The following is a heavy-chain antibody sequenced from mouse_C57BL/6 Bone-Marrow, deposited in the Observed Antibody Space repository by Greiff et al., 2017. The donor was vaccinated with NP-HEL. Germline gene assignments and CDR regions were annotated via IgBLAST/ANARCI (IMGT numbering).Heavy chain of an antibody. V-gene: IGHV14-4*01. CDR2: IDPENGDP. CDR1: GFNIKDDY. J-gene: IGHJ2*01. Sequence: VQLKESGAELVRPGASVKLSCTASGFNIKDDYMHWVKQRPEQGLEWIGWIDPENGDPEYASQFQGQAPITADTASNTAYLQLISLTSEDTAVYYCTTRGYGNYGRDYFDYWGQGTTRTVSS. D-gene: IGHD2-1*01. CDR3: TTRGYGNYGRDYFDY.